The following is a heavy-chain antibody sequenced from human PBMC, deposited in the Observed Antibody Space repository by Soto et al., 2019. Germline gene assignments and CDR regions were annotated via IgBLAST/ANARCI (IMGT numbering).Heavy chain of an antibody. J-gene: IGHJ4*02. V-gene: IGHV1-69*02. CDR3: ARKYYYGSGTYYFDY. CDR2: IIPILGIA. Sequence: QVQLVQSGAEVKKPGSSVKVSCKASGGTFSSYTISWVRQAPGQGLEWMGRIIPILGIANYAQKFQGRVTITADKSTSTAYMELSSLRSEDTAVYYCARKYYYGSGTYYFDYWGQGTLVTVSS. CDR1: GGTFSSYT. D-gene: IGHD3-10*01.